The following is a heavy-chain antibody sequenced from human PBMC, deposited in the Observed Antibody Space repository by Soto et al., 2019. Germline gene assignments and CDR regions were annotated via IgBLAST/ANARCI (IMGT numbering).Heavy chain of an antibody. V-gene: IGHV1-69*01. CDR2: IIPIFGTI. D-gene: IGHD4-4*01. CDR3: ARPRTVAATKGYDY. Sequence: QVQLVQSGAEVKKVGSSVKVSCKASGGTFSRYPIAWVRQAPGHGLEWMGQIIPIFGTISHAQNFQGRITITADESTSTAYMELSSLRSDDTAVYYCARPRTVAATKGYDYWGQETLVTVSS. CDR1: GGTFSRYP. J-gene: IGHJ4*02.